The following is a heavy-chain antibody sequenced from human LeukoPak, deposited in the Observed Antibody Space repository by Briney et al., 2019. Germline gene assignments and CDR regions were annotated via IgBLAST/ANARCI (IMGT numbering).Heavy chain of an antibody. V-gene: IGHV3-30*02. Sequence: GGSLRLSCAASGFTFSNYGMHWVRQAPGKGLEWVAFIRYDGRNKYYADSVKGRLTISRDNAKNTLYLQMNSLRAEDRAVYYCARERKYDSNFDYWGQGTLVTVSS. CDR1: GFTFSNYG. D-gene: IGHD1-1*01. CDR3: ARERKYDSNFDY. J-gene: IGHJ4*02. CDR2: IRYDGRNK.